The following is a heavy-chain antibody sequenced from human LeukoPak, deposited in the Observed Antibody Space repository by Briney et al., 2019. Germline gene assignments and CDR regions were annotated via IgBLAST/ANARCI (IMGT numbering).Heavy chain of an antibody. J-gene: IGHJ6*03. CDR3: ARRSSSPPYYYYYYMDV. V-gene: IGHV5-51*01. CDR2: IYPGDSDT. CDR1: GYSFTSYW. Sequence: GESLKISCKGSGYSFTSYWIGWVRQMPGKGLEWMGIIYPGDSDTRYSPSFQGQVTISADKSISTAYLQWSSLKASDTAMYYCARRSSSPPYYYYYYMDVWGKGTTVTVSS. D-gene: IGHD6-6*01.